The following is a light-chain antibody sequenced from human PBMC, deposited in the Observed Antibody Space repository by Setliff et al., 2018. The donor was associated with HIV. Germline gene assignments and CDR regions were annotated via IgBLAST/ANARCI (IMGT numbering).Light chain of an antibody. CDR1: FSNIGRNT. CDR2: SNY. CDR3: AAWDDSLNGYV. Sequence: VLTQPPSASGTPGQRVTISCSGSFSNIGRNTINWYQQLPGTAPKLLIYSNYQRPSGVPDRFPVSKSGTSASLAISGLQSEDESDYYCAAWDDSLNGYVFGTGTKVTVL. V-gene: IGLV1-44*01. J-gene: IGLJ1*01.